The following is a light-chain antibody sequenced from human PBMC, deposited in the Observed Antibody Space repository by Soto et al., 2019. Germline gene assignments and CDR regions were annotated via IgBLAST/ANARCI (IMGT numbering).Light chain of an antibody. Sequence: ELVLTQSPGTLSLSPGERATLSCRASQSVTSSSFAWYQQTPGQAPRLLIYGASNRATGIPDRFSGSGSGTDFTLTINRLEPGDFAVYYCQQYSSSPWTFGQGTMVDVK. CDR3: QQYSSSPWT. CDR2: GAS. CDR1: QSVTSSS. J-gene: IGKJ1*01. V-gene: IGKV3-20*01.